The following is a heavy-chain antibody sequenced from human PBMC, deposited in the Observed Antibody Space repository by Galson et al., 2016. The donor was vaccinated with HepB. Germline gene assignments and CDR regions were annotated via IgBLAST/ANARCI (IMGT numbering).Heavy chain of an antibody. CDR3: AVEVLIGHAHFDY. CDR1: GFTFDNYT. J-gene: IGHJ4*02. D-gene: IGHD3-9*01. V-gene: IGHV3-21*04. CDR2: VSHSSTYV. Sequence: SLRLSCAASGFTFDNYTMNWLRQAPGKGLEWVSSVSHSSTYVYYADSVQGRFTITRDMSTSTTRMEVSSLRSEDTAVYYCAVEVLIGHAHFDYWGLGTLVTVSS.